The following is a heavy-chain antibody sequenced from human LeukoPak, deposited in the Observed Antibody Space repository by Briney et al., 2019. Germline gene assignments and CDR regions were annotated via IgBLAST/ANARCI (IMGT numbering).Heavy chain of an antibody. Sequence: GSLRLSCAASGFTFSTYTMNWVRQAPGKGLEWVSSISSSSNNINYADSVKGRFTISIDNAMNSVHLQMNSLRVEDTAVYYCARGYQRPDYWGQGTLISVSS. D-gene: IGHD2-2*01. CDR1: GFTFSTYT. CDR2: ISSSSNNI. V-gene: IGHV3-21*01. J-gene: IGHJ4*02. CDR3: ARGYQRPDY.